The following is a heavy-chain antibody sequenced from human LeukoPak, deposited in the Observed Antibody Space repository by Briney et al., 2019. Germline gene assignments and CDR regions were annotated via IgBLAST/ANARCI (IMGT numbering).Heavy chain of an antibody. CDR2: IIPIFGTA. CDR1: GGTFSSYA. J-gene: IGHJ6*03. V-gene: IGHV1-69*13. D-gene: IGHD3-22*01. Sequence: ASVKVSCKASGGTFSSYAISWVRQAPGQGLEWMGGIIPIFGTANYAQKLQGRVTITADESTSTAYMELSSLRSEDTAVYYCARDRYYYDSSGYYWGVYYYYYMDVWGKGTTVTISS. CDR3: ARDRYYYDSSGYYWGVYYYYYMDV.